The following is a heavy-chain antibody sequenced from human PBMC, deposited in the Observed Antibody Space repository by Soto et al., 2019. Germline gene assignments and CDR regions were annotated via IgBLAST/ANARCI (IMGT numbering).Heavy chain of an antibody. CDR1: VFPFGAYA. CDR3: ATEMGATQGPFDN. J-gene: IGHJ4*02. Sequence: GSLRLSCVVSVFPFGAYAMSWVRQAPGKGLEWVSGLSNTGRRTSYADSVKGRFNISRDNSENTVYLQMNSLRVEDTAVYYCATEMGATQGPFDNWGQGTLVTV. D-gene: IGHD1-26*01. V-gene: IGHV3-23*01. CDR2: LSNTGRRT.